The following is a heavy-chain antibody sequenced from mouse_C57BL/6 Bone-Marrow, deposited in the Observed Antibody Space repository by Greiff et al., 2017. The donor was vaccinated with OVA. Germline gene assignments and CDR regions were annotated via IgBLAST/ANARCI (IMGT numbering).Heavy chain of an antibody. J-gene: IGHJ2*01. D-gene: IGHD1-1*01. CDR3: TRTLFITTVVAPYFDY. V-gene: IGHV1-5*01. Sequence: EVQLVESGTVLARPGASVKMSCKTSGYTFTSYWMHWVKQRPGQGLEWIGAIYPGNSDTSYNQKFKGKAKLTAVTAASTAYMELSSLTNEDSAVYYCTRTLFITTVVAPYFDYWGQGTTLTVSS. CDR1: GYTFTSYW. CDR2: IYPGNSDT.